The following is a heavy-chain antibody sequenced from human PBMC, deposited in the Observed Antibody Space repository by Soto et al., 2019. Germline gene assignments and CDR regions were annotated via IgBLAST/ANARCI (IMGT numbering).Heavy chain of an antibody. CDR2: IYYSGST. D-gene: IGHD3-22*01. CDR1: GGSISSSSYY. J-gene: IGHJ4*02. V-gene: IGHV4-39*01. Sequence: SETLSLTCTVSGGSISSSSYYWGWIRQPPGKGLEWIGSIYYSGSTYYNPSLKSRVTISVDTSKNQFSLKLSSVTAADTAVYYCARLTTYYYDSSGYYFDYWGQGTLVTVS. CDR3: ARLTTYYYDSSGYYFDY.